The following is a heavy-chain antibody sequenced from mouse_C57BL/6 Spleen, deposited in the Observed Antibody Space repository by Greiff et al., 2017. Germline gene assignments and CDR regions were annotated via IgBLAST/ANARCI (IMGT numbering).Heavy chain of an antibody. V-gene: IGHV5-6*01. Sequence: EVQRVESGGDLVKPGGSLKLSCAASGFTFSSYGMSWVRQTPDKRLEWVATISSGGSYTYYPDSVKGRFTISRDNAKNTLYLQMSSLKSEDTAMYYWARRQLRLPWFAYWGQGTLVTVSA. CDR2: ISSGGSYT. CDR3: ARRQLRLPWFAY. CDR1: GFTFSSYG. D-gene: IGHD3-2*02. J-gene: IGHJ3*01.